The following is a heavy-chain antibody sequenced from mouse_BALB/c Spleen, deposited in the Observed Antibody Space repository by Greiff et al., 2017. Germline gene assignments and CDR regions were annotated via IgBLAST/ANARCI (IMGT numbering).Heavy chain of an antibody. CDR2: ISSGGST. D-gene: IGHD1-1*01. J-gene: IGHJ3*01. V-gene: IGHV5-6-5*01. Sequence: EVQVVESGGGLVKPGGSLKLSCAASGFTFSSYAMSWVRQTPEKRLEWVASISSGGSTYYPDSVKGRFTISRDNARNILYLQMSSLRSEDTAMYYCARDTLLRPYWGQGTLVTVSA. CDR3: ARDTLLRPY. CDR1: GFTFSSYA.